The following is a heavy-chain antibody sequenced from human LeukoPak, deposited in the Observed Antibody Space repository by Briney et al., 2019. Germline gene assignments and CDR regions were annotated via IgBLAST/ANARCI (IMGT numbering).Heavy chain of an antibody. CDR2: IYYSGST. D-gene: IGHD2-21*02. Sequence: SETLSLTCTVSGGSISSYYWSWIRQPQGKGLEWIGYIYYSGSTNYNPSLKSRVTMSIDTSKNQFSLKLSSVTAADTAVYYCARREARSYCGGDCYFDYWGQGTLVTVSS. CDR1: GGSISSYY. CDR3: ARREARSYCGGDCYFDY. J-gene: IGHJ4*02. V-gene: IGHV4-59*08.